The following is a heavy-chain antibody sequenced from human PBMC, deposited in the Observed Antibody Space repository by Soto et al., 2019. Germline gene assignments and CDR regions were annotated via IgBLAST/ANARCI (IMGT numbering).Heavy chain of an antibody. J-gene: IGHJ6*02. V-gene: IGHV1-58*01. CDR1: GFTFTSSA. Sequence: SVKVSCKASGFTFTSSAVQWVRQARGQRLEWIGWIVVGSGNTNYAQKFQERVTITRDMSTSTAYMELSSLRSEDTAVYYCAADPGIAVAGNDYYYYGMDVWGQGTTVTVSS. D-gene: IGHD6-19*01. CDR2: IVVGSGNT. CDR3: AADPGIAVAGNDYYYYGMDV.